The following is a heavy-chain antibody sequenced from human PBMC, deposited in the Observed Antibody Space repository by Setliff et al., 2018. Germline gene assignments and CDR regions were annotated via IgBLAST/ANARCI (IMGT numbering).Heavy chain of an antibody. Sequence: SETLSLTCAVYGGSFSGHYWTWIRQSPEKGLEWIGEINHNRDTNYNPSLKSRVTMSVDTSKNQFSLKLSSVTAADTAVYYCAGYQGSGSNYKVVNWFDPWGQGTLVTVSS. V-gene: IGHV4-34*01. CDR1: GGSFSGHY. CDR2: INHNRDT. J-gene: IGHJ5*02. CDR3: AGYQGSGSNYKVVNWFDP. D-gene: IGHD3-10*01.